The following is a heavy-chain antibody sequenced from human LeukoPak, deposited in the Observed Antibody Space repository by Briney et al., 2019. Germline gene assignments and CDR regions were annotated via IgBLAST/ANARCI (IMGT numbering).Heavy chain of an antibody. D-gene: IGHD3-10*01. V-gene: IGHV3-21*01. Sequence: KAGGSLRLSCAASGFTFSSYSMNWVRQAPGKGLEWVSSISSSSSYIYYADSVKGRFTISRDNSKNTLYLQMNSLRAEDTAVYYCAKDWGSGSYYKTYDAFDIWGQGTMVTVSS. J-gene: IGHJ3*02. CDR3: AKDWGSGSYYKTYDAFDI. CDR1: GFTFSSYS. CDR2: ISSSSSYI.